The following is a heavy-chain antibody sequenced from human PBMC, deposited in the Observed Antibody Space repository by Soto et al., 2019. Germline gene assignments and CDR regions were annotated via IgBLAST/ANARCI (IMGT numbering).Heavy chain of an antibody. CDR1: GFTFSTYW. V-gene: IGHV3-74*01. CDR2: TNTDGSST. CDR3: ARGTRVIPAESDFEY. D-gene: IGHD2-2*01. J-gene: IGHJ4*02. Sequence: EVQLVESGGGLVQPGGSLRLSCAASGFTFSTYWMHWVRQAPGKGLVWVSRTNTDGSSTTYADSVEGRFTISRDNAKNTLYLQMNSLRAEDTAVYYCARGTRVIPAESDFEYWGQGTLVTVSS.